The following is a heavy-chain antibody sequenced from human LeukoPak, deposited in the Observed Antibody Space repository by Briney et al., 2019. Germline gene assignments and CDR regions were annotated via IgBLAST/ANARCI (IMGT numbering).Heavy chain of an antibody. CDR1: GFTFSSYA. D-gene: IGHD2-21*02. CDR2: ISGSGGST. V-gene: IGHV3-23*01. J-gene: IGHJ4*02. Sequence: PGGSLRLSCAASGFTFSSYAMSWARQAPGKGLEWVSAISGSGGSTYYADSVKGRFTISRDNSKNTLYLQMNSLRAEDTAVYYCAKDFLAYCGGDCYSSVDYWGQGTLVTVSS. CDR3: AKDFLAYCGGDCYSSVDY.